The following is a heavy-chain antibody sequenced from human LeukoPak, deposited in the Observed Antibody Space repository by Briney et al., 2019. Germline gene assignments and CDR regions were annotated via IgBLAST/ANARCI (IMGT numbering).Heavy chain of an antibody. Sequence: ASVKVSCKASGYTFTSYYMHWVRQAPGQGLEWMGWINPNSGGTNYAQKFQGRVTMTRDTSISTAYMELSRLRSDDTAVYYCARVRYYYGSGSYYNYWGQGTLVTVSS. CDR2: INPNSGGT. CDR1: GYTFTSYY. D-gene: IGHD3-10*01. J-gene: IGHJ4*02. V-gene: IGHV1-2*02. CDR3: ARVRYYYGSGSYYNY.